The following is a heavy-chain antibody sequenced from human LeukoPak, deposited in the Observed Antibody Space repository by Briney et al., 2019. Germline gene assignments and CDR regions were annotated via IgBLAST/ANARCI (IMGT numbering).Heavy chain of an antibody. V-gene: IGHV3-66*01. J-gene: IGHJ6*02. CDR1: GFTVSSNY. CDR2: IYSGGST. CDR3: ARDHPRYGMDV. Sequence: GGSLRLSCAASGFTVSSNYMSWVRQAPGKGLEWVSVIYSGGSTYYADPVKGRFTISRDNSKNTLYLQMNSLRAEDTAVYYCARDHPRYGMDVWGQGTTVTVSS.